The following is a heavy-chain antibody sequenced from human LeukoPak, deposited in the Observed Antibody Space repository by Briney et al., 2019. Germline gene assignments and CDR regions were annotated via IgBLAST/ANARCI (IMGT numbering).Heavy chain of an antibody. CDR2: INPSGGYT. CDR1: GFTFSSYA. J-gene: IGHJ4*02. Sequence: GGSLRLSCAASGFTFSSYAMSWVRQAPGKGLEWVSTINPSGGYTYYADSVKGRFTISRDNSKNTLYLQMNSLRAEDTAVYYCAKDQVAALDYWGQGTLVTVSS. V-gene: IGHV3-23*01. D-gene: IGHD6-25*01. CDR3: AKDQVAALDY.